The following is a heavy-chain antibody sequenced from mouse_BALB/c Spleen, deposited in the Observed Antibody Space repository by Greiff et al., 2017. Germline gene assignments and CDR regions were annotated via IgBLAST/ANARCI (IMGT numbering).Heavy chain of an antibody. CDR3: NGYTTVGATNFDV. V-gene: IGHV14-4*02. Sequence: VQLQQSGAELVRSGASVKLSCTASGFNIKDYYMHWVKQRPEQGLEWIGWIDPENGDTEYAPKFQGKATMTADTSSNTAYLQLSSLTSEDTAVYYCNGYTTVGATNFDVWGAGTTVTVSS. CDR1: GFNIKDYY. D-gene: IGHD1-1*01. J-gene: IGHJ1*01. CDR2: IDPENGDT.